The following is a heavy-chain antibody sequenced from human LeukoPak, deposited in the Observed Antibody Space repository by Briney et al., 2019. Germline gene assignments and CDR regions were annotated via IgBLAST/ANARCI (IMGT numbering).Heavy chain of an antibody. J-gene: IGHJ3*02. V-gene: IGHV1-2*02. CDR3: ARYTPSDFWSGYPTDAFDI. CDR2: INPDSGGT. CDR1: GYTFTGYY. D-gene: IGHD3-3*01. Sequence: GASVKVSCKASGYTFTGYYMHWVRQAPGQGLEWMGWINPDSGGTNFAQKFQGRVTMTRDTSISTAYMELSRLRSDDTAVYYCARYTPSDFWSGYPTDAFDIWGQGTMVTDSP.